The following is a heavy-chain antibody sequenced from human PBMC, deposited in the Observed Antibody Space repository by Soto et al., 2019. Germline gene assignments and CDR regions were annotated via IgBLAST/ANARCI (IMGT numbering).Heavy chain of an antibody. CDR1: GGTFSSYA. CDR2: IIPIFGTA. V-gene: IGHV1-69*13. D-gene: IGHD6-13*01. CDR3: ARSGVAAAGVTFYYYGMDV. Sequence: ASVKVSCKASGGTFSSYAISWVRQAPGQGLDWMGGIIPIFGTANYAQKFQGRVTITADESTSTAYMELSSLRSEDTAVYYCARSGVAAAGVTFYYYGMDVWGQGTTVTVSS. J-gene: IGHJ6*02.